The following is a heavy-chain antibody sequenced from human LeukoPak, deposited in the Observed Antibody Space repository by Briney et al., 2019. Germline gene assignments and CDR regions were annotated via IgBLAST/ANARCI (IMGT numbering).Heavy chain of an antibody. D-gene: IGHD1-26*01. CDR2: ISYDGSNK. J-gene: IGHJ4*02. CDR3: ARSPDSGSYYGGDY. Sequence: PGGSLRLSCAASGFTFSSYAMHWVRQAPGKGLEWAAVISYDGSNKYYADSVKGRFTISRDNSKNTLYLQMNSLRAEDTAVYYCARSPDSGSYYGGDYWGQGTLVTVSS. CDR1: GFTFSSYA. V-gene: IGHV3-30-3*01.